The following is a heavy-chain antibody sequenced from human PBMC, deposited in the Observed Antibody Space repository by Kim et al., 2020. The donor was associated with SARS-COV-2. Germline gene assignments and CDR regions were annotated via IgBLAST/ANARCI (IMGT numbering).Heavy chain of an antibody. V-gene: IGHV6-1*01. J-gene: IGHJ4*02. CDR2: SDN. CDR3: ARDAGGFDY. Sequence: SDNADAVSVKSTITIKPDTSQNQFSLQLNSVTPQDTAVYYCARDAGGFDYWGQGTLVTVSS. D-gene: IGHD3-10*01.